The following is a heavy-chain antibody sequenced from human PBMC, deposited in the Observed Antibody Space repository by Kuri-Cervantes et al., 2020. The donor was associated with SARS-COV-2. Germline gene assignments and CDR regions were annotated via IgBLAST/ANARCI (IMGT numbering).Heavy chain of an antibody. Sequence: WETLSLTCTVSGGSISSYYWSWIRQPPGKGLEWIGYIYYSGSTNYNPSLESRFTISVDTSKKQFSLKLSSVTAADSAVYYCARGGYGDYLSWGQETLVTVSS. CDR1: GGSISSYY. J-gene: IGHJ5*02. D-gene: IGHD4-17*01. CDR3: ARGGYGDYLS. V-gene: IGHV4-59*01. CDR2: IYYSGST.